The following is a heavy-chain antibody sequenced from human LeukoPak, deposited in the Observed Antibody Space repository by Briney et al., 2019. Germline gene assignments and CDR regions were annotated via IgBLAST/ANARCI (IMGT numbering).Heavy chain of an antibody. Sequence: SVKVSCKASGYTFTSYAISWVRQAPGQGLEWMGGIISIFGTANYAQKFQGRVTITTDESTSTAYMELSSLRSEDTAVYYCASRGCSSTSCYYAEYFQHWGQGTLVTVSS. CDR3: ASRGCSSTSCYYAEYFQH. CDR1: GYTFTSYA. V-gene: IGHV1-69*05. J-gene: IGHJ1*01. CDR2: IISIFGTA. D-gene: IGHD2-2*01.